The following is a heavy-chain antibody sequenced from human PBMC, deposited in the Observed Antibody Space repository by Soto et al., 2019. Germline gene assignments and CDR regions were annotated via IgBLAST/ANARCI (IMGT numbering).Heavy chain of an antibody. V-gene: IGHV4-4*02. CDR1: SGSISSSNW. CDR3: ARLWTVTTHAFDI. CDR2: IYHSGST. J-gene: IGHJ3*02. D-gene: IGHD4-17*01. Sequence: QVQLQESGPGLVKPSGTLSLTCAVSSGSISSSNWWSWVRQPPGKGLEWIGEIYHSGSTNYNPSPKSQVTISVDKSKNQFSLKLSSVTAADTAVYYCARLWTVTTHAFDIWGQGTMVTVSS.